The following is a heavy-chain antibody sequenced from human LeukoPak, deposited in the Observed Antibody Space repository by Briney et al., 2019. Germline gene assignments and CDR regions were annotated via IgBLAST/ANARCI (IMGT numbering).Heavy chain of an antibody. CDR1: GGSISDSY. CDR2: IYYSGTT. Sequence: SETLSLTCTVSGGSISDSYWSWIRRPPGKRLEWLGYIYYSGTTSYDPSLKSRVTISVDTSKIQFPLKLSSVTAADTAVYYCAREVGGYPRRFDPWGQGTLVTVSS. V-gene: IGHV4-59*01. D-gene: IGHD5-12*01. CDR3: AREVGGYPRRFDP. J-gene: IGHJ5*02.